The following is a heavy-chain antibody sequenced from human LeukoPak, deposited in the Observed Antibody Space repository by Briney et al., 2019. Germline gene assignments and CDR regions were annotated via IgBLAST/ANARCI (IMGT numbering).Heavy chain of an antibody. Sequence: ASVKVSCKASGYTFTRYGISWVRQAPGQGLEWMGWISAYNGNTNYAQKLQGRVTMTTDASTSTAYMELRSLRSDDTAVYYCARDDSSGCDAFDIWGQGTMVTVSS. CDR1: GYTFTRYG. CDR3: ARDDSSGCDAFDI. D-gene: IGHD3-22*01. V-gene: IGHV1-18*01. J-gene: IGHJ3*02. CDR2: ISAYNGNT.